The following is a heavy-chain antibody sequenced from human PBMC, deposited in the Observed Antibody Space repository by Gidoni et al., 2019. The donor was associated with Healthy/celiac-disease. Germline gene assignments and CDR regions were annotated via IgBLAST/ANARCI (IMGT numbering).Heavy chain of an antibody. CDR2: IYYSGST. CDR3: ARDLAHPITGTLRFDAFDI. J-gene: IGHJ3*02. D-gene: IGHD1-20*01. V-gene: IGHV4-31*03. CDR1: GGSLSSGGYS. Sequence: QVQLQESGPGLVKPSQTLSLTCTVSGGSLSSGGYSRSLIRQHPGKGRVWIGYIYYSGSTYYNPSLKSRVTISVDTSKNQFSLKLSSVTAADTAVYYCARDLAHPITGTLRFDAFDIWGQGTMVTVSS.